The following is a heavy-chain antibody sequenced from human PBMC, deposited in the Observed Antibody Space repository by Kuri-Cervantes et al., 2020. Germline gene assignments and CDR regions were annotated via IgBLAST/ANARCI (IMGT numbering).Heavy chain of an antibody. V-gene: IGHV3-30-3*01. Sequence: GGSLRLSCAASGFTLNINAMHWVRQAPGKGLEWVAVISYDGSNKYYADSVKGRFTISRDNSKNTLYLQMNSLRAEDTAVYYCASLPRYYYDSEHYGMDVWGQGTTVTVSS. CDR2: ISYDGSNK. CDR1: GFTLNINA. J-gene: IGHJ6*02. CDR3: ASLPRYYYDSEHYGMDV. D-gene: IGHD3-22*01.